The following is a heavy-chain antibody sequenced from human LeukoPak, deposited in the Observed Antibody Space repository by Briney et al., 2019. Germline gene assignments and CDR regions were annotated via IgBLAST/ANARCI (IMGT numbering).Heavy chain of an antibody. CDR1: GGSISSGGYY. D-gene: IGHD5-24*01. CDR2: IYYSGST. CDR3: ARERWLQSGIDY. V-gene: IGHV4-31*03. J-gene: IGHJ4*02. Sequence: SQTLSLTCTVSGGSISSGGYYWSWIRQHPGKGVEWIGYIYYSGSTYYNPSLKSRVTISVDTSKNQFSLKLSSVTAADTAVYYCARERWLQSGIDYWGQGTLVTVSS.